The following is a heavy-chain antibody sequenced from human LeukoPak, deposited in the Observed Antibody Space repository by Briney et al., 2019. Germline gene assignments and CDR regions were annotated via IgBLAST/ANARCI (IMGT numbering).Heavy chain of an antibody. J-gene: IGHJ4*02. Sequence: ASVKVSCKASGYTFTSYGISWVRQAPGQGLEWMGWISAYNGNTNYAQKLQGRVTMTTDTSTSTAYMELRSLRSDDTAVYYCAREDAGETSPTHSDYWGQGTLVTVSS. CDR2: ISAYNGNT. D-gene: IGHD7-27*01. CDR1: GYTFTSYG. V-gene: IGHV1-18*01. CDR3: AREDAGETSPTHSDY.